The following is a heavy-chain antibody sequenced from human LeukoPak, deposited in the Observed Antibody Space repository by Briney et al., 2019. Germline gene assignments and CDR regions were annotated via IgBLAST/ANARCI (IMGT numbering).Heavy chain of an antibody. Sequence: ASAKVSCKASGYTFTGYYTHWVRQAPGQGLEWMGWINPNSGGTNYAQKFQGRVTMTRDTSISTAYMELSRLRSDDTAVYYCARDGHCSGGSCYTFFDYWGQGTLVTVSS. CDR1: GYTFTGYY. J-gene: IGHJ4*02. CDR3: ARDGHCSGGSCYTFFDY. CDR2: INPNSGGT. D-gene: IGHD2-15*01. V-gene: IGHV1-2*02.